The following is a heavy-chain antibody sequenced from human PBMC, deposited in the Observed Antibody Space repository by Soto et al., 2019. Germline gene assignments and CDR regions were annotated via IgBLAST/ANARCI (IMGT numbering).Heavy chain of an antibody. CDR1: GFTVSSNY. V-gene: IGHV3-53*01. CDR3: ATYLWGGYRYTFDF. J-gene: IGHJ4*02. Sequence: AGSLRLSCAASGFTVSSNYMSWVRQAPGKGLEWVSVIYSGGNTYYADSVKGRFTISRDSSKNTVYLQLNSLRAEDTAVYYCATYLWGGYRYTFDFWGQGTLVTVSS. CDR2: IYSGGNT. D-gene: IGHD3-16*02.